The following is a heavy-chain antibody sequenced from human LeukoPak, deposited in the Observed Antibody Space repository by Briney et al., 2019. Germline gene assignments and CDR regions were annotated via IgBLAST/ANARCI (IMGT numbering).Heavy chain of an antibody. CDR3: ARDGASGRWLHDN. CDR1: GFTFSSYS. CDR2: ISSSSSYI. D-gene: IGHD5-12*01. Sequence: PGGSLRLSCAASGFTFSSYSMNWVRQAPGKGLEWVSSISSSSSYIYYADSVKGRFTISRDNAKNSLYLQMNSLRAEDTAVYYCARDGASGRWLHDNWGQGTLVTVSS. V-gene: IGHV3-21*01. J-gene: IGHJ4*02.